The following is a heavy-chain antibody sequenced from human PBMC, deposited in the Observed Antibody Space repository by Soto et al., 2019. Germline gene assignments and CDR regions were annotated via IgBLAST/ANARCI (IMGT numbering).Heavy chain of an antibody. CDR3: ARVGPYDSGSYMLRYNWFDP. Sequence: GASVKVSCKASRGTFSSYAISWVRQAPGKGLEWMGGIIPIFGTANYAQKFQGRVTITADESTSTAYMELSSLRAEDTAVYYCARVGPYDSGSYMLRYNWFDPWGQGTLVTVSS. J-gene: IGHJ5*02. CDR2: IIPIFGTA. V-gene: IGHV1-69*13. CDR1: RGTFSSYA. D-gene: IGHD3-10*01.